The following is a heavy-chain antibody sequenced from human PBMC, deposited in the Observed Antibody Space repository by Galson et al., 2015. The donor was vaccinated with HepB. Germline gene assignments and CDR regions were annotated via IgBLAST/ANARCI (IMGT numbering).Heavy chain of an antibody. Sequence: SVKVSCKASGYTFTSFDINWVRQATGQGLEWMGWMNPNSGNTGYPPKFQGRVTMTRHTSINTAYMELSSLRFEDTAVYYCARAYYDTSGNAFDIWGQGTMVTNSS. CDR1: GYTFTSFD. CDR2: MNPNSGNT. D-gene: IGHD3-22*01. J-gene: IGHJ3*02. V-gene: IGHV1-8*01. CDR3: ARAYYDTSGNAFDI.